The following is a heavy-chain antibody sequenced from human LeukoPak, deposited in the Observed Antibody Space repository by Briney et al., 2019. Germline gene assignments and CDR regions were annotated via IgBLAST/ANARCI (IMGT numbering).Heavy chain of an antibody. V-gene: IGHV3-30*02. D-gene: IGHD3-22*01. CDR1: EFAFSSYG. Sequence: GGSLRLSCAPSEFAFSSYGMHWVRQAPGKGLEWVAFIRSDGSNKYYADSVKGRFTISRDNSKNTLCLQMNSLRAEDTAVYYCAKDPGSDSSASPHFGSWGQGTLVTVSS. CDR2: IRSDGSNK. CDR3: AKDPGSDSSASPHFGS. J-gene: IGHJ4*02.